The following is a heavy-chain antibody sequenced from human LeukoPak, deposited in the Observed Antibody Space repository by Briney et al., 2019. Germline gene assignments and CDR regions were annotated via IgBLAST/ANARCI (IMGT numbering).Heavy chain of an antibody. J-gene: IGHJ4*02. CDR2: ISRSGTTI. CDR1: GFTFSDYY. Sequence: GGSLRLSCAASGFTFSDYYMSWIRQAPEKGLEWVSYISRSGTTIYYADSVKGRFTISRDNAKNSLYLQMNSLRAEDTAVYYCAREWSGSYYVDYWGQGTLVTVSS. CDR3: AREWSGSYYVDY. V-gene: IGHV3-11*04. D-gene: IGHD1-26*01.